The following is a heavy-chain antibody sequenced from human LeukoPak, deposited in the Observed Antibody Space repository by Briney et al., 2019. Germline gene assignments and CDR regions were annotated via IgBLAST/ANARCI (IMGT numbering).Heavy chain of an antibody. CDR2: IIPIFGTA. CDR3: ARGFEQQLSQEDYYGMDV. CDR1: GGTFSSYA. J-gene: IGHJ6*04. D-gene: IGHD6-13*01. V-gene: IGHV1-69*01. Sequence: SVKVSCKASGGTFSSYAISWVRQAPGQGLEWMGGIIPIFGTANYAQKFQGRVTITADESTSTAYMELSSPRSEDTAVYYCARGFEQQLSQEDYYGMDVWGKGTTVTVSS.